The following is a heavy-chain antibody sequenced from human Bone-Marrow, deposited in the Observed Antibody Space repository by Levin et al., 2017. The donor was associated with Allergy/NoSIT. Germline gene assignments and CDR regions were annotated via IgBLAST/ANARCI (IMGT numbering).Heavy chain of an antibody. CDR2: IIPILGTT. V-gene: IGHV1-69*13. Sequence: SVKVSCKPSGGTFNTNVFSWVRQAPGHGLEWMGGIIPILGTTYHAQKFQGRVTTTADDSTSTVYMELSSLRSEDTAVYYCARGVYYYYYMDVWGKGTTVTVSS. CDR1: GGTFNTNV. J-gene: IGHJ6*03. CDR3: ARGVYYYYYMDV.